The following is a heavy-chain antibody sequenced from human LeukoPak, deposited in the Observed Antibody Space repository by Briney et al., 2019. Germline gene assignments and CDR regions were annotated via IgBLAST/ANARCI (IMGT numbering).Heavy chain of an antibody. CDR2: ITGSGTSI. CDR3: AKCTLAEY. Sequence: GGSLRLSCAASGFPFSSYAMSWVRQAPGKGLEWVSGITGSGTSIYYADSVKGRFTISRDNSKKTLYLQMNSLRAEDTAVYYCAKCTLAEYWGQGTLVTVSS. V-gene: IGHV3-23*01. J-gene: IGHJ4*02. CDR1: GFPFSSYA. D-gene: IGHD2-2*01.